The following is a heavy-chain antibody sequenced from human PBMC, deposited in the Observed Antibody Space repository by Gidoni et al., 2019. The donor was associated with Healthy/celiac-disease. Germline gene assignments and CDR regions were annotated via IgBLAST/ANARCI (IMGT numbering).Heavy chain of an antibody. CDR1: GFPFRGPA. CDR2: IRSKANSYAT. D-gene: IGHD5-18*01. Sequence: EVQLLESGGGLFQPGGSLKLSCAASGFPFRGPAVHWVRQASGKGLEWVGSIRSKANSYATAYDASGKGRFTISRDDAKNTAYLQMNSLKTEDTAVYYCTRRGTQWAMDIDYWGQGTLVTVSS. V-gene: IGHV3-73*02. CDR3: TRRGTQWAMDIDY. J-gene: IGHJ4*02.